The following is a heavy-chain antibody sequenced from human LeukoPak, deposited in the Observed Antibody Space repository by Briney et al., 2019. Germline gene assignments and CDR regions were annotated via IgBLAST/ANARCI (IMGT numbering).Heavy chain of an antibody. V-gene: IGHV4-31*03. CDR2: IYYSGST. Sequence: SETLSLTCTVSGGSISSGGYYWSWIRQHPGKGLEWIGYIYYSGSTYYNPSLKSRVTISVDTSKNQFSLKLSSVTAADTAVYYCARGGYCDSSGNFDYWGQGTLVTVSS. D-gene: IGHD3-22*01. CDR1: GGSISSGGYY. J-gene: IGHJ4*02. CDR3: ARGGYCDSSGNFDY.